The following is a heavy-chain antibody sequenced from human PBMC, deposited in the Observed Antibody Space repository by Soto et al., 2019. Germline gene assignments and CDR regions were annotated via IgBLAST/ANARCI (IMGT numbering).Heavy chain of an antibody. CDR3: ARYYDILTGLTDY. V-gene: IGHV4-59*01. Sequence: SETPSLTCIVSGGSISSYYWSWIRQPPGKGLEWIGYIYYSGSTNYNPPLKSRVTISVDTSKNQFSLKLSSVTAADTAVYYCARYYDILTGLTDYWGQVTLVTVSS. CDR2: IYYSGST. J-gene: IGHJ4*02. CDR1: GGSISSYY. D-gene: IGHD3-9*01.